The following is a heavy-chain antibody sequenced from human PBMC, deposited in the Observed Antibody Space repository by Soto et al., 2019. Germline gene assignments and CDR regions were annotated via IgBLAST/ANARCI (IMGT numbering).Heavy chain of an antibody. Sequence: QVQLVPSGAEVKKPGASVKVSCKASGYTFTSYGISLVRQAPGQGLEWMGWISAYNGNTNYAEKLQGRVTMTTDTSTSTASMELRSLRSDDTAVYYCARLLYVRGRFDPWGQGTLVTVSS. V-gene: IGHV1-18*01. D-gene: IGHD3-10*02. CDR1: GYTFTSYG. CDR2: ISAYNGNT. CDR3: ARLLYVRGRFDP. J-gene: IGHJ5*02.